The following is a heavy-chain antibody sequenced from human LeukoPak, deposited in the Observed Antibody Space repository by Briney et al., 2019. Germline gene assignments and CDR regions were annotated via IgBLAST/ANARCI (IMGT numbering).Heavy chain of an antibody. J-gene: IGHJ5*02. CDR3: AKVGSSGWYNWFDP. CDR1: GFTFSSYA. V-gene: IGHV3-23*01. Sequence: GSLRLSCAASGFTFSSYALSWVRQGPGRGLEWVSAISGSGGSTYYADSVKGRFTISRDNSKNTLYLQMNSLRAEDTAIYYCAKVGSSGWYNWFDPWGQGTLVTVSS. CDR2: ISGSGGST. D-gene: IGHD6-19*01.